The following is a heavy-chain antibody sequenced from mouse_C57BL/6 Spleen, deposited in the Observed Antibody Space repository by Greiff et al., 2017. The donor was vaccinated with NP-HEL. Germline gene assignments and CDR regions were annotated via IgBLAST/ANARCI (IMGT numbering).Heavy chain of an antibody. V-gene: IGHV1-26*01. CDR1: GYTFTDYY. CDR3: ASTRLGGYFDV. Sequence: EVQLQQSGPELVKPGASVKISCKASGYTFTDYYMNWVKQSHGKSLEWIGDINPNNGGTSYNQKLKGKATLTVDKSSSTAYMELRSLTSEDSAVYYCASTRLGGYFDVWGTGTTVTVSS. D-gene: IGHD2-4*01. J-gene: IGHJ1*03. CDR2: INPNNGGT.